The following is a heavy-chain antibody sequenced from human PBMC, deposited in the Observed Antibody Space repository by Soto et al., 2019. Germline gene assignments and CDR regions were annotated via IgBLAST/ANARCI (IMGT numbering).Heavy chain of an antibody. CDR1: GFTFSNYW. CDR3: TRGGFRHAFDM. J-gene: IGHJ3*02. V-gene: IGHV3-74*01. Sequence: EVQVVESGGGLVQPGGSLRLSCATSGFTFSNYWMHWVRQAPGKGLVWVSRVNNEGSGTIYTDSVKGRFTISRDNAKITVYQEMNRLRAEDTALYFCTRGGFRHAFDMWVQGRTVTVSS. CDR2: VNNEGSGT.